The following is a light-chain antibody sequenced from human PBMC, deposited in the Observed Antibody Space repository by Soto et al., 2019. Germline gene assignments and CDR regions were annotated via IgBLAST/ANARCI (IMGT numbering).Light chain of an antibody. CDR1: SSDIVSYNY. CDR2: DVI. J-gene: IGLJ1*01. Sequence: QSEVPNAAYVSGSPGQSMSICGIGTSSDIVSYNYVSWYQQHPGNAPRLMVYDVIKRPSGVSNRFSGPKSGNTASLTISGLQAEDEADYYCCSYAGRSVYVFGTGTRSPS. CDR3: CSYAGRSVYV. V-gene: IGLV2-14*03.